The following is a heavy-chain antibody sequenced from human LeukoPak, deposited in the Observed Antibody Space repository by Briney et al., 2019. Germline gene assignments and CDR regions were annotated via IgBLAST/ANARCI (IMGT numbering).Heavy chain of an antibody. CDR1: GGSISSTNW. CDR2: IYHSGST. CDR3: ARENGELLYPPDY. Sequence: PSETLSLTCAVSGGSISSTNWWSWVRQPTGKGLEWIGEIYHSGSTNYNPSLKSRVTISVDKSKNQFSLNLSSVTAADTAVYYCARENGELLYPPDYWGQGTLVTVSS. J-gene: IGHJ4*02. V-gene: IGHV4-4*02. D-gene: IGHD3-10*01.